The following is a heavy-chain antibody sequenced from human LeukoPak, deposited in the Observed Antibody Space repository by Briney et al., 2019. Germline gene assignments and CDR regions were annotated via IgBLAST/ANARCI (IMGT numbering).Heavy chain of an antibody. V-gene: IGHV1-18*01. J-gene: IGHJ4*02. CDR2: ISAYNGNT. CDR1: GYTFTNYG. CDR3: ARSGCSAGSCYSQTVRFDS. D-gene: IGHD2-15*01. Sequence: ASVKVSCKASGYTFTNYGISWVRQAPGQGLEWLAWISAYNGNTDYAQKFQGRVTVTADTSTSTAYMELRSLRSDDTAVYYCARSGCSAGSCYSQTVRFDSWGQGTLVTVSS.